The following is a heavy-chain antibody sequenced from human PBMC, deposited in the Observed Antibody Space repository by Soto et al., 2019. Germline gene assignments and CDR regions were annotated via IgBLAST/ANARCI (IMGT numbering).Heavy chain of an antibody. V-gene: IGHV1-18*01. Sequence: VQLVQSGGEVRKPGASVTVSCRASGYTFTKYGISWVRQAPGQGLEWMGWISADNDNTNYAQNLQGRVTMTTDTSTSTAYMQLRSLRSDDTAVYFCARGTSGYDDGLFDFWGQGPLVTVSS. D-gene: IGHD5-12*01. J-gene: IGHJ4*02. CDR3: ARGTSGYDDGLFDF. CDR2: ISADNDNT. CDR1: GYTFTKYG.